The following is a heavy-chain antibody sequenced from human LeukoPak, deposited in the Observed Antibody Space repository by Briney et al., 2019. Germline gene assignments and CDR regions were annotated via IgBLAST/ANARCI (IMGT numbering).Heavy chain of an antibody. D-gene: IGHD6-19*01. CDR1: GFTFSSYW. Sequence: PGGSLRLSCAASGFTFSSYWMSWVRQAPGKGLEWVANIKQDGSEKYYVDSVKGRFTISRDNAKNSLYLQMNSLRAEDTAVYYCARDHDSGWSRPFDYWGQGTLVTVSS. V-gene: IGHV3-7*01. CDR2: IKQDGSEK. J-gene: IGHJ4*02. CDR3: ARDHDSGWSRPFDY.